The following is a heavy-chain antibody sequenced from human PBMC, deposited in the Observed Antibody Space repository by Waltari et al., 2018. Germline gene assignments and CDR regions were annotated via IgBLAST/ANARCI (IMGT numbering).Heavy chain of an antibody. CDR1: GYSFTDYY. J-gene: IGHJ4*02. CDR3: ARGDSWYIDY. D-gene: IGHD3-22*01. Sequence: QVQLVQSGAEVKKPGASVKVSCKASGYSFTDYYIHWVRQAPGQGLEWMGWIQPNSGGTNCAQKFQDRVTMTRDTSIRTASMELTRLRSDDTAVYYCARGDSWYIDYWGQGTLVTVSS. CDR2: IQPNSGGT. V-gene: IGHV1-2*02.